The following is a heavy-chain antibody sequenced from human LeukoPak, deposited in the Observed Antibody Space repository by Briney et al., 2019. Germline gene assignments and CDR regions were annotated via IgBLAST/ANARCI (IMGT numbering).Heavy chain of an antibody. CDR3: VRGPPNYYGSGSLPFDY. V-gene: IGHV4-59*01. J-gene: IGHJ4*02. D-gene: IGHD3-10*01. CDR1: GGSISSYY. CDR2: IYYSGST. Sequence: SETLSLTCTVSGGSISSYYWSWIRQPPGKGLEWIGYIYYSGSTNYNPSLKSRVTISVDTSKNQFSLKLSSVTAADTAVYYCVRGPPNYYGSGSLPFDYWGQGTLVTVSS.